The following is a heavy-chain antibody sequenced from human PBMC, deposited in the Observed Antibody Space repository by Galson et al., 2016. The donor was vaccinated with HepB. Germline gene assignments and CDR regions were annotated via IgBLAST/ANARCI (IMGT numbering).Heavy chain of an antibody. V-gene: IGHV3-30*03. CDR1: GFTFGNYG. D-gene: IGHD3-9*01. CDR2: ISHDGDNK. J-gene: IGHJ5*02. CDR3: ALGPYFDLAYLYH. Sequence: SLRLSCAGYGFTFGNYGMHWVRQAPGKGLEWVAVISHDGDNKNSADSVEGRFIISRDNSKNTLYLQMNSLRDDDTAVYHCALGPYFDLAYLYHWGKGTLVTVSS.